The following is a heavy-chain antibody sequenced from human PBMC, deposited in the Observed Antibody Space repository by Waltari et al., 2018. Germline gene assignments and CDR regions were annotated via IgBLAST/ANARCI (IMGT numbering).Heavy chain of an antibody. V-gene: IGHV3-23*01. CDR2: ISGSGGST. CDR3: AKDRGYSSGYHPWWYFDL. CDR1: GGSISSGGYY. Sequence: VQLQESGPGLVKPSQTLSLTCTVSGGSISSGGYYWSWIRQHPGKGLEWVSAISGSGGSTYYADSVKGRFTISRDNSKNTLYLQMNSLRAEDTAVYYCAKDRGYSSGYHPWWYFDLWGRGTLVTVSS. D-gene: IGHD3-22*01. J-gene: IGHJ2*01.